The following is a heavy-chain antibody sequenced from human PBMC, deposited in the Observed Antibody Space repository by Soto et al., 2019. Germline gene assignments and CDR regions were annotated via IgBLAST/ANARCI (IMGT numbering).Heavy chain of an antibody. Sequence: SETLSLTCTVSGGSISSYYWSWIRQPPGKGLEWIGYIYYSGSTNYNPSLKSRVTISVDTSKNQFSLKLSSVTAADTAVYYCERSVIAARCFDYWGQGTLVTVSS. J-gene: IGHJ4*02. CDR1: GGSISSYY. CDR3: ERSVIAARCFDY. D-gene: IGHD6-6*01. CDR2: IYYSGST. V-gene: IGHV4-59*01.